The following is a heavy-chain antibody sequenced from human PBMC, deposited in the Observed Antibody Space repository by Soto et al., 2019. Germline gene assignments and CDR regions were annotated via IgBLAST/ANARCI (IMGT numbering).Heavy chain of an antibody. CDR3: ARHLTYCSAGSCYSDFPYYGMDV. CDR2: IFYSGST. V-gene: IGHV4-39*01. D-gene: IGHD2-15*01. CDR1: GGSIISSSYY. J-gene: IGHJ6*02. Sequence: SESLSLTCTVYGGSIISSSYYWGWIRKPPGKGLEWIGSIFYSGSTFYNPSLKSRVTISVDTSKNQFSLKLGSVTAADTAVYYCARHLTYCSAGSCYSDFPYYGMDVWGQGTTVT.